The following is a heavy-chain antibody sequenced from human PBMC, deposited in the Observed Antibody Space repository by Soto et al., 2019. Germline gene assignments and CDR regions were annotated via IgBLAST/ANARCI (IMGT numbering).Heavy chain of an antibody. CDR2: IYWDDDK. CDR1: GFSLSTSGVG. D-gene: IGHD2-21*01. J-gene: IGHJ3*02. V-gene: IGHV2-5*02. CDR3: AHRKGREPQLVDGGDAFDI. Sequence: QITLKESGPTLVKPTQTLTLTCTFSGFSLSTSGVGVGWIRQPPGKALEWLALIYWDDDKRDSPSLKSRLTTTKDTSKNHDVLKKDKNDPVDTTTYYWAHRKGREPQLVDGGDAFDIWGQGTMVTVSS.